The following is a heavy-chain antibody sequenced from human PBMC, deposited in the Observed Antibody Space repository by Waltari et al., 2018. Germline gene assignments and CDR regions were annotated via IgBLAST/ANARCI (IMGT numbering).Heavy chain of an antibody. Sequence: QVQLQQWGAGLLTPSETLSLTCAVYGGSFSGYYWSWFRQPPGKGLEWIGEINHSGSTNYNPSLKSRVTISVDTSKNQFSLKLSSVTAADTAVYYCARGSGETVVPAAIGWFDPWGQGTLVTVSS. D-gene: IGHD2-2*01. CDR1: GGSFSGYY. J-gene: IGHJ5*02. CDR2: INHSGST. V-gene: IGHV4-34*01. CDR3: ARGSGETVVPAAIGWFDP.